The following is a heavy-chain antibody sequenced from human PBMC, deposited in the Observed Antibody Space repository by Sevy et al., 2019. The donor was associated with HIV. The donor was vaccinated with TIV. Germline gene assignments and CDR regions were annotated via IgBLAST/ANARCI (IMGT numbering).Heavy chain of an antibody. V-gene: IGHV3-30-3*01. J-gene: IGHJ6*02. CDR2: ISYDGNVT. CDR3: ARPRANYVDHYFFYAMDV. CDR1: GFAFSNYYA. Sequence: GGSLRLCCAASGFAFSNYYAMHWVRQAPGKGLEWVALISYDGNVTYYEDSVKGRFTVSRDNFKNTLFLQMNSLTTEDTAVYYCARPRANYVDHYFFYAMDVWGQGTTVTVSS. D-gene: IGHD4-17*01.